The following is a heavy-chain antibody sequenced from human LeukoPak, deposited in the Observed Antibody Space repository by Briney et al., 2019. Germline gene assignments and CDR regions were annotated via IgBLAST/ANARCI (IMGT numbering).Heavy chain of an antibody. J-gene: IGHJ5*02. CDR2: IYYSGST. Sequence: SETLSLTCTVSGGSISSYYWSWIRQPPGKGPEWIGYIYYSGSTNYNPSLKSRVTISVDTSKNQFSLKLSSVTAADTAVYYCAREVGGSYFWFDPWGQGTLVTVSS. CDR1: GGSISSYY. CDR3: AREVGGSYFWFDP. V-gene: IGHV4-59*01. D-gene: IGHD1-26*01.